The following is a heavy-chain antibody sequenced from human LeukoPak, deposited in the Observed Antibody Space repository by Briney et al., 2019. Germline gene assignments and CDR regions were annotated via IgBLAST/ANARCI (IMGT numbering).Heavy chain of an antibody. CDR2: IYYSGST. J-gene: IGHJ4*02. CDR1: GGSISSYY. V-gene: IGHV4-59*08. Sequence: SETLSLTCTVSGGSISSYYWSWIRQPPGKGLEWIGYIYYSGSTNYNPSLKSRVTISADTSKNQFSLKLSSVTAADTAVYYCAGQVLAVAGLDYWGQGTLVTVSS. CDR3: AGQVLAVAGLDY. D-gene: IGHD6-19*01.